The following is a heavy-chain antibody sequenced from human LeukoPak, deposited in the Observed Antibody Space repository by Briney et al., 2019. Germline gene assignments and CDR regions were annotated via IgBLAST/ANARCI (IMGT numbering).Heavy chain of an antibody. CDR3: AKTQGFFDH. V-gene: IGHV3-23*01. CDR2: ISDGGDTT. J-gene: IGHJ4*02. CDR1: GFTFSNNG. Sequence: GGSLRLSCAASGFTFSNNGMTWVRQAPGKGMEWDTGISDGGDTTYNAGSVKGRFTVSRDNSKNILYLQMNSLRAEDTAIYYCAKTQGFFDHWGQGSLVTVSS.